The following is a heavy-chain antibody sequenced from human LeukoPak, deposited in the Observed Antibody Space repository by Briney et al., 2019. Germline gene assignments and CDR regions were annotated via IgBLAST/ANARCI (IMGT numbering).Heavy chain of an antibody. CDR1: GFIFTSSY. CDR2: IYSGGST. V-gene: IGHV3-53*01. D-gene: IGHD1-26*01. CDR3: AKDQRWESPHYLDS. Sequence: GGSLRLSCAASGFIFTSSYMSRVRQATGRGLEWVSVIYSGGSTYYADSVRGRFTISRDNSKNTLYVQMNSLRDEDTAVYYCAKDQRWESPHYLDSWGQGTLVTVSS. J-gene: IGHJ4*02.